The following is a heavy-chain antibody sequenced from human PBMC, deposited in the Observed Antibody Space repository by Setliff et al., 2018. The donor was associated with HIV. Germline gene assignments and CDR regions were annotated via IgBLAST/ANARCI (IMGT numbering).Heavy chain of an antibody. CDR1: GYTFSTYW. CDR3: ARGSGHDKGSWFDP. J-gene: IGHJ5*02. V-gene: IGHV5-51*01. CDR2: IYAGDSDA. D-gene: IGHD5-12*01. Sequence: GESPKISCKASGYTFSTYWIGWVRQKPGKGLEYMGIIYAGDSDARYSPSFQGQVTFSADKSISTVYLQWSSLKTSDTAMYYCARGSGHDKGSWFDPWGQGTLVTVSS.